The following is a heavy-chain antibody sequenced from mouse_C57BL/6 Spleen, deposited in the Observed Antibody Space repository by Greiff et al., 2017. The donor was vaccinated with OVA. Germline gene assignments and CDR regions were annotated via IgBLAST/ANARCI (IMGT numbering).Heavy chain of an antibody. CDR3: ARQAYSNYYFDY. D-gene: IGHD2-5*01. V-gene: IGHV5-6*01. CDR1: GFTFSSYG. CDR2: ISSGGSYT. J-gene: IGHJ2*01. Sequence: EVQRVESGGDLVKPGGSLKLSCAASGFTFSSYGMSWVRQTPDKRLEWVATISSGGSYTYYPDSVKGRFTISRDNAKNTLYLQMSSLKSEDTAMYYCARQAYSNYYFDYWGQGTTLTVSS.